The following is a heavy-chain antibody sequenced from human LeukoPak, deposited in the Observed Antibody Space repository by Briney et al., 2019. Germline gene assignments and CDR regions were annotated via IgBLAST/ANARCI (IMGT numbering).Heavy chain of an antibody. D-gene: IGHD3-10*01. CDR3: ARFGMGGAILDY. J-gene: IGHJ4*02. Sequence: GGTLRLSCAASGFTFSSYGMSWVRQAPGKGLEWVSAISGGGGSTYYPDSVKGRFTISRDNAKNSLYLQMNSLRAEDTAVYYCARFGMGGAILDYWGQGTLVTVSS. CDR2: ISGGGGST. CDR1: GFTFSSYG. V-gene: IGHV3-23*01.